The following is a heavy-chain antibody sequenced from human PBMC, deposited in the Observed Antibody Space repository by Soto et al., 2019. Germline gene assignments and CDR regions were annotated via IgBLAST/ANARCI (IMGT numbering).Heavy chain of an antibody. CDR3: TTADFGDSSGYYMWDYYYYGMDV. Sequence: PGGSLRLSCAASGFTFSNAWMSWVRQAPGKGLEWVGRIKSKTDGGTTDYAAPVKGRFTIPRDDSKNTLYLQMNSLKTEDTAVYYCTTADFGDSSGYYMWDYYYYGMDVWGQGTTVTVSS. CDR2: IKSKTDGGTT. J-gene: IGHJ6*02. D-gene: IGHD3-22*01. CDR1: GFTFSNAW. V-gene: IGHV3-15*01.